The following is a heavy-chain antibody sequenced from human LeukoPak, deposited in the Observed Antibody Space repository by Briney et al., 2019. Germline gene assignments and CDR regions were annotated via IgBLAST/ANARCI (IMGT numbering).Heavy chain of an antibody. CDR3: AKGSRGSQPSYYYYYYYYMDV. Sequence: GGSLRLSCAASGFTFSSYSINWVRQAPGKGLEWVSSVSGSGSSTYYADSVQGRFTISRDNSKNTLYLQMNSLRAEDTAVYYCAKGSRGSQPSYYYYYYYYMDVWGRGTTVTVSS. CDR2: VSGSGSST. J-gene: IGHJ6*03. V-gene: IGHV3-23*01. CDR1: GFTFSSYS. D-gene: IGHD1-26*01.